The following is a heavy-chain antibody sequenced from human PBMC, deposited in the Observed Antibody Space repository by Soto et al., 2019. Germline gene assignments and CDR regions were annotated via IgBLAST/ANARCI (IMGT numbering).Heavy chain of an antibody. Sequence: EASVKVSCKASGYTFTGYYMHWVRQAPGQGLEWMGWINPNSGGTNYAQKFQGWVTMTRDTSISTAYMELSRLRSDDTAVYYCATHYYDSSGYYSPYYYGMDVWGQGTTVTVSS. CDR1: GYTFTGYY. V-gene: IGHV1-2*04. D-gene: IGHD3-22*01. J-gene: IGHJ6*02. CDR2: INPNSGGT. CDR3: ATHYYDSSGYYSPYYYGMDV.